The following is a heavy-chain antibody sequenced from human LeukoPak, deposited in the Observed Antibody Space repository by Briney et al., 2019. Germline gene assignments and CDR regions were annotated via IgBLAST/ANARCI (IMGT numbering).Heavy chain of an antibody. V-gene: IGHV4-59*01. CDR3: ARSRGYSYGSDAFDI. CDR1: GGSISSYY. Sequence: SETLSLTCTVSGGSISSYYWSWIRQPPGKGLEWIGYIYYSGSTNYNPSLKSRVTISVDTSKNQFSLKLSSVTAADTTVYYCARSRGYSYGSDAFDIWGQGTMVTVSS. J-gene: IGHJ3*02. CDR2: IYYSGST. D-gene: IGHD5-18*01.